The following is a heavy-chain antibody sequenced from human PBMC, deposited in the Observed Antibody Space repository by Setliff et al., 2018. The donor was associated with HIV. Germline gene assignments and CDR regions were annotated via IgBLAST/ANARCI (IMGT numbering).Heavy chain of an antibody. J-gene: IGHJ3*02. CDR1: GGSISSYY. V-gene: IGHV4-59*01. CDR3: ARGSAPEDIVVVPPGRAFDI. D-gene: IGHD2-2*01. CDR2: IYYSGST. Sequence: PSETLSLTCTVSGGSISSYYWNWIRQPPGKGLEWIGYIYYSGSTNYNPSLKSRVTISVDTSKNQFSLKLSSVTAADTAVYYCARGSAPEDIVVVPPGRAFDIWGQGTMVTVSS.